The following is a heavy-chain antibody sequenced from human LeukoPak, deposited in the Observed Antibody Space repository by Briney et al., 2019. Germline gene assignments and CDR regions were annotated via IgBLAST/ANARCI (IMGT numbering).Heavy chain of an antibody. D-gene: IGHD2-15*01. CDR1: GFTFSSYS. Sequence: PGGSLRLSCAASGFTFSSYSMSWVRQAPGKGLEWVSSISSSSSYIYYADSVKGRFTISRDNAKNSLYLQMNSLRAEDTAVYYCMVVAATKDSFDYWGQGTLVTVSS. J-gene: IGHJ4*02. V-gene: IGHV3-21*01. CDR3: MVVAATKDSFDY. CDR2: ISSSSSYI.